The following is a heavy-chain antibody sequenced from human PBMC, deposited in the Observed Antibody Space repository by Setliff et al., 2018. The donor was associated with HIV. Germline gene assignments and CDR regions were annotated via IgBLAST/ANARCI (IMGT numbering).Heavy chain of an antibody. D-gene: IGHD4-17*01. Sequence: SETLSLTCAVYGGSFTDYYWNWIRQYPGKGLEWIGYIYYSGSTYYNPSLKSRVTISVDTSKNQFSLKLNSVTAADTAVYFCARETRGGYGDYYYYYSMDVWGKGTTVTVSS. CDR3: ARETRGGYGDYYYYYSMDV. J-gene: IGHJ6*03. V-gene: IGHV4-31*11. CDR1: GGSFTDYY. CDR2: IYYSGST.